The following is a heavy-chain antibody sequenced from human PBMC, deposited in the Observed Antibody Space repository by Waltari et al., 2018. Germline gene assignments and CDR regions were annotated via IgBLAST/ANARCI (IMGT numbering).Heavy chain of an antibody. CDR3: ARTLGELVPVEEGYYYYGMDV. Sequence: SSYAISWVRQAPGQGLEWMGGIIPIFGTANYAQKFQGRVTITADESTSTAYMELSSLRSEDTAVYYCARTLGELVPVEEGYYYYGMDVWGQGTTVTVSS. CDR1: SSYA. CDR2: IIPIFGTA. V-gene: IGHV1-69*01. J-gene: IGHJ6*02. D-gene: IGHD6-6*01.